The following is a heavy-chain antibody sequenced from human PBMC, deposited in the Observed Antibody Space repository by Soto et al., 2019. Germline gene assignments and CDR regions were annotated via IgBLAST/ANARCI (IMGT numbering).Heavy chain of an antibody. CDR2: ISGSGGST. J-gene: IGHJ1*01. CDR1: GFTFSSYA. Sequence: GWSLRLSCAASGFTFSSYAMSWVRQAPGRGLEWVSAISGSGGSTYYADSVKGRFTISRDNSKNTLYLQMNSLRAEDTAVYYCATEGYYSIAARHEYFQHWGQGTLVTVSS. CDR3: ATEGYYSIAARHEYFQH. V-gene: IGHV3-23*01. D-gene: IGHD6-6*01.